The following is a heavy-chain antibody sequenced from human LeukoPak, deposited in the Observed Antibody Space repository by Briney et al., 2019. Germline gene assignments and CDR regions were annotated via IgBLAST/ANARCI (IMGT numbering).Heavy chain of an antibody. CDR3: ARDFGSGSYDFDY. Sequence: HPGRSLRLSCAASGFTFSSYAMHWVRQAPGKGLEWVAVIWYDGSNKYYADSVKGRFTISRDNSKNTLYLQMNSLRAEDTAVYYCARDFGSGSYDFDYWGQGTLVTVSS. D-gene: IGHD3-10*01. CDR1: GFTFSSYA. CDR2: IWYDGSNK. V-gene: IGHV3-33*08. J-gene: IGHJ4*02.